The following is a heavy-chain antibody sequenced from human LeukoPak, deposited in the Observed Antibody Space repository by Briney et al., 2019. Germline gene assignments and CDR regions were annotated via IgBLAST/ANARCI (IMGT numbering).Heavy chain of an antibody. D-gene: IGHD6-13*01. CDR1: GGSISSYY. Sequence: SETLSLTCTVSGGSISSYYWSWIRQPPGKGLEWIGYIYYSGSTNYNPSLKSRVTISVDTSKNQFSLKLSSVTAADTAVYHCARGRAAAALYYFDYWGQGTLVTVSS. V-gene: IGHV4-59*01. CDR3: ARGRAAAALYYFDY. J-gene: IGHJ4*02. CDR2: IYYSGST.